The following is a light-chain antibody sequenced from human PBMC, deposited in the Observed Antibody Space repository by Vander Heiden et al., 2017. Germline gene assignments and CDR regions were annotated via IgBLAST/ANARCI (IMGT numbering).Light chain of an antibody. CDR1: QTFSNY. V-gene: IGKV1-5*03. CDR2: KAF. CDR3: QQYNAYPWT. J-gene: IGKJ1*01. Sequence: CRASQTFSNYLAWYQQKPGNAPKLLIYKAFTLESGVPSRFSGRGSGTEFTLTISSLQPDDFATYYCQQYNAYPWTFGQGTRVEI.